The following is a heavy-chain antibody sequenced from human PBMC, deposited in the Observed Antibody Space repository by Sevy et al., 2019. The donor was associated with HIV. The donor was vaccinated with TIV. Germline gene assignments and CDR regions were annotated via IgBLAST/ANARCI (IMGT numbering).Heavy chain of an antibody. CDR1: GFTVSSNY. D-gene: IGHD2-15*01. J-gene: IGHJ4*02. CDR3: ARGGDCSGGSCYDY. CDR2: IYSGGST. Sequence: GESLKISCAASGFTVSSNYMSWVRQAPGKGLEGISVIYSGGSTFYADSVKGRFTISRDSSKNTLYLQVSSLRAEDTAVYYCARGGDCSGGSCYDYWGQGTLVTVSS. V-gene: IGHV3-53*01.